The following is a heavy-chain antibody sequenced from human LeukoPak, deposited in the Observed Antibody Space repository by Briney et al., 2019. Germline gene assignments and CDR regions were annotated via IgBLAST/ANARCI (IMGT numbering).Heavy chain of an antibody. CDR2: INHSGGT. D-gene: IGHD5-18*01. CDR3: ANMGYSYAPGLFDP. CDR1: GGSFSGYF. J-gene: IGHJ5*02. Sequence: SETLSLTCAVYGGSFSGYFWSWIRQPPGRGLEWIGEINHSGGTNYNPSLKSRVSMSVDTSKNQFSLKLSSVTAADTAVYYCANMGYSYAPGLFDPWGQGTLVTVSS. V-gene: IGHV4-34*01.